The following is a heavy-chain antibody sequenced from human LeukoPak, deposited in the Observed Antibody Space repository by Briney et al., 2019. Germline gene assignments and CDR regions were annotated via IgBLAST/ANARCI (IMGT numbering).Heavy chain of an antibody. J-gene: IGHJ3*02. V-gene: IGHV1-69*13. CDR3: SRDPGDIDAFAI. D-gene: IGHD5-12*01. CDR2: IIPIFGTA. CDR1: GGTFSSYA. Sequence: SVKVSCKASGGTFSSYAISWVRQAPGEGREWMGGIIPIFGTANYAQTSQGTVTITADESTSTAYMALSSLRSDDTAVYYCSRDPGDIDAFAIWGQGTMVTVSS.